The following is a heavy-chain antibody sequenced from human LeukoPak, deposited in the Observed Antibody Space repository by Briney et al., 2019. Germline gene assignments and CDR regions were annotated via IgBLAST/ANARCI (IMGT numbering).Heavy chain of an antibody. CDR3: ARDRSDSSGFYWYFDL. D-gene: IGHD3-22*01. CDR2: IYYSGST. CDR1: GGSISNYY. Sequence: SETLSLTCTVSGGSISNYYWSWIRQPPGKGLEWIGYIYYSGSTNYNPSLKSRVTISVNTSKNQFSLKLSSVTAADTAVYFCARDRSDSSGFYWYFDLWGRGTLVTVSS. V-gene: IGHV4-59*01. J-gene: IGHJ2*01.